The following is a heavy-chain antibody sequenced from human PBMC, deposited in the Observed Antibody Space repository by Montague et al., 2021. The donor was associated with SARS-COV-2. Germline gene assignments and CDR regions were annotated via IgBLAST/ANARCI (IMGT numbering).Heavy chain of an antibody. Sequence: SETLSLTCTVSGGSITSSYWSWIRQPPGKGLEWIGYIYYSGSTNYNPSLKTRVTIPVDTSKNQFSLKLSSVTAADTAVYYCAREDRWNWFDPWGQGTLVIVSS. V-gene: IGHV4-59*01. J-gene: IGHJ5*02. CDR2: IYYSGST. CDR3: AREDRWNWFDP. CDR1: GGSITSSY. D-gene: IGHD5-24*01.